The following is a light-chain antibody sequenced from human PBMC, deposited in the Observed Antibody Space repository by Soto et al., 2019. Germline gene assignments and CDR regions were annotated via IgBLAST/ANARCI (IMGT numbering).Light chain of an antibody. CDR2: EVS. J-gene: IGLJ2*01. CDR3: SSYAGSNNVL. CDR1: SSDVGGYNY. Sequence: QSALTQPPSASGSPGQSVTISCTGTSSDVGGYNYVSWYQQHPGKAPKHMIYEVSKRPSGVPDRFSGSKSGNTASLTVSGLQAEDEADYYCSSYAGSNNVLFGGGTKLTVL. V-gene: IGLV2-8*01.